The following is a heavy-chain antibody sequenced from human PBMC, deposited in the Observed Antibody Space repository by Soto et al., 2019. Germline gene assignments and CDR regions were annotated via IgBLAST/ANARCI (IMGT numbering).Heavy chain of an antibody. J-gene: IGHJ4*02. V-gene: IGHV3-33*01. D-gene: IGHD3-22*01. CDR3: ARDYDSSGYPRYYFDY. Sequence: QPGGSLRLSCAASGFTFSSYGMHWVHQAPGKGLEWVAVIWYDGSNKYYADSVKGRFTISRDNSKNTLYLQMNSLRAEDTAVYYCARDYDSSGYPRYYFDYWGQGTLVTVSS. CDR2: IWYDGSNK. CDR1: GFTFSSYG.